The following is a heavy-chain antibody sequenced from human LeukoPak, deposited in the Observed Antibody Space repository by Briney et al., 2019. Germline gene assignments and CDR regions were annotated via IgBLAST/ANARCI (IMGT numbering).Heavy chain of an antibody. D-gene: IGHD2-2*01. CDR3: AIPLGTIVVVPAASYYYGMDV. V-gene: IGHV1-2*02. CDR2: INPNSGGT. J-gene: IGHJ6*02. CDR1: GYTFTGYD. Sequence: GASVKVSCKASGYTFTGYDMHWVRQAPGQGLEWMGWINPNSGGTNYAQKFQGRVTMTRDTSISTAYMELSRLGSDDTAVYYCAIPLGTIVVVPAASYYYGMDVWGQGTTVTVSS.